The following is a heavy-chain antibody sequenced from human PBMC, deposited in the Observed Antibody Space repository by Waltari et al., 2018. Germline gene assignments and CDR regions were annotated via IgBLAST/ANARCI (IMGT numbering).Heavy chain of an antibody. V-gene: IGHV3-33*04. D-gene: IGHD1-1*01. CDR1: EFTFSSFG. Sequence: QLVESGGGVVQPGASLRLSCIGSEFTFSSFGMHWVRQGPVGGLEWVAFIWSDGTITQYADSVKGRFLISRDNTKQLLVLQLNTLRVEDSGLYYCARQLDWGSTVTPIDYWGQGTLVTVSS. J-gene: IGHJ4*02. CDR2: IWSDGTIT. CDR3: ARQLDWGSTVTPIDY.